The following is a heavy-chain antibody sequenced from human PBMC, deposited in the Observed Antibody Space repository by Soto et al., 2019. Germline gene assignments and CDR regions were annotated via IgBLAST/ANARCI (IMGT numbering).Heavy chain of an antibody. CDR2: IYYSGST. J-gene: IGHJ4*02. D-gene: IGHD6-25*01. V-gene: IGHV4-39*01. CDR1: GGSISSSSYY. Sequence: QLQLQESGPGLVKPSETLSLTCTVSGGSISSSSYYWGWIRQPPGKGLEWIGSIYYSGSTYYNPSLKSRVTISVDTSKNQFSLKLSSVTAADTAVYYCARLRLAGPVPDGLDYWGQGTLVTVSS. CDR3: ARLRLAGPVPDGLDY.